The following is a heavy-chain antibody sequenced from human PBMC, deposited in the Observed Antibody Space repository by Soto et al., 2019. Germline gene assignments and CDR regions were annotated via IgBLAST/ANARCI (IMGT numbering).Heavy chain of an antibody. CDR2: IIPIFGTA. CDR1: GGTFSSYA. CDR3: ARGGTMVRGVSPYNWFDP. J-gene: IGHJ5*02. D-gene: IGHD3-10*01. Sequence: GASVKVSCKASGGTFSSYAISWVRQAPGQGLEWMGGIIPIFGTANYAQKFQGRVTITADKSTSTAYMELSSLRSEDTAVYYCARGGTMVRGVSPYNWFDPWVQGTLVTVSA. V-gene: IGHV1-69*06.